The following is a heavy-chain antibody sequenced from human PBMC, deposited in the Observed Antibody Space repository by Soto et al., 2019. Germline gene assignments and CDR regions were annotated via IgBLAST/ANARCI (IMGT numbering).Heavy chain of an antibody. Sequence: EVQLVESGGGLVQPGGSLRLSCAASGFTFSDHSMDWVRQAPGKVLEWVGRTRNKANIYTTEYAASVKGRFIISTDDSKNSLYLQMNSLKTEDTAVYYCSCRLANHAFDIWGQGTMVTVSS. J-gene: IGHJ3*02. CDR1: GFTFSDHS. CDR3: SCRLANHAFDI. CDR2: TRNKANIYTT. V-gene: IGHV3-72*01.